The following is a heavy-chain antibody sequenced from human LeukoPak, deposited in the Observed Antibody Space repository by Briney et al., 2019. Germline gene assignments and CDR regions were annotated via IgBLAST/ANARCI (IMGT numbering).Heavy chain of an antibody. CDR1: GYSISSGYY. V-gene: IGHV4-38-2*01. J-gene: IGHJ5*02. Sequence: PSETLSLTCAVSGYSISSGYYWGWIRQPPRKGLEWIGSIYPSGSTYYNPARRGRGTISGDTSKNQLSLKLGSVTAADTAVYYCARHVLTIFGVVINGWFDPWGQGTLVTVSS. CDR3: ARHVLTIFGVVINGWFDP. CDR2: IYPSGST. D-gene: IGHD3-3*01.